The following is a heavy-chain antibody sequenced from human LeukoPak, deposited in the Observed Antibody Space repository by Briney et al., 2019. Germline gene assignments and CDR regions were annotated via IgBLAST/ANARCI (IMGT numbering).Heavy chain of an antibody. J-gene: IGHJ6*02. CDR2: IIPIFGTA. Sequence: SVKVSCKASGGTFSSYAISWVRQAPGQGLEWMGGIIPIFGTANYAQKFQGRVTITADESTSTAYMELSSLRSEDTAVYYCARGFQQPITIFGVVISGPPQLYYGMDVWGQGTTVTVSS. CDR3: ARGFQQPITIFGVVISGPPQLYYGMDV. CDR1: GGTFSSYA. V-gene: IGHV1-69*01. D-gene: IGHD3-3*01.